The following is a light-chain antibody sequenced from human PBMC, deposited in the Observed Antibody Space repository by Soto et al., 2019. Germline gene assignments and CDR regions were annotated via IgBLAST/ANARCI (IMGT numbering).Light chain of an antibody. V-gene: IGLV2-8*01. CDR2: EVT. CDR1: SSDVGGYNF. CDR3: ISYAGSTNLGV. J-gene: IGLJ3*02. Sequence: QSALTQPPSASGSRGQSVTISCTGTSSDVGGYNFVSWYQQHPGKVPKLMIYEVTKRPSGVPSRFSGSKSGNTASLTVSGLQAEDEADYYCISYAGSTNLGVFGGGTKLTVL.